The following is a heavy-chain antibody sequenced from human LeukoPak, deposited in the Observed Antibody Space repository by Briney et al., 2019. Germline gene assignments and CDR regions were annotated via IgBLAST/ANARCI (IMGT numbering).Heavy chain of an antibody. Sequence: SETLSLTCTVSGASISSGGYYWSWIRQYPGKGLEWIGCIYDSGSTFYTPSLKSRVSISLDTSKNQFSLRVISVTAADTAVYFCARNTGTAAVGNPSYYFYYYMDVWGKGTTVTVSS. J-gene: IGHJ6*03. CDR3: ARNTGTAAVGNPSYYFYYYMDV. CDR1: GASISSGGYY. CDR2: IYDSGST. D-gene: IGHD6-13*01. V-gene: IGHV4-31*03.